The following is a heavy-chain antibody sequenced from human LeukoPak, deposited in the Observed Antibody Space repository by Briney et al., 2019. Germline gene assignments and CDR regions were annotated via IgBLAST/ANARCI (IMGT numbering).Heavy chain of an antibody. CDR2: IYYSGST. Sequence: SETLSLTCSASGGSLSSGRHYWSWIRQHPGKGLEWIGNIYYSGSTYYSPSLKSRVTISVDTSKNQFSLKLSSVTAADTAVYYCARGGQDFWSGYQYNWFDPWGQGTLVTVSS. CDR3: ARGGQDFWSGYQYNWFDP. D-gene: IGHD3-3*01. CDR1: GGSLSSGRHY. J-gene: IGHJ5*02. V-gene: IGHV4-39*01.